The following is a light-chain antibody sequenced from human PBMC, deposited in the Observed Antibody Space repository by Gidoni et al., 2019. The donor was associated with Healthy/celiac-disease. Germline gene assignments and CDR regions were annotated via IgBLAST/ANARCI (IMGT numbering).Light chain of an antibody. V-gene: IGKV3-20*01. J-gene: IGKJ1*01. CDR2: GAS. Sequence: EIVLTQSPGTLSLSPVERATLSCRASQSVSSSYLAWYQQKPGQAPRLLIDGASSRATGIPDRCSGSGSGTDFTLTISRLEPEDFAVYYCQQYGSSLWTFGQGTKVEIK. CDR1: QSVSSSY. CDR3: QQYGSSLWT.